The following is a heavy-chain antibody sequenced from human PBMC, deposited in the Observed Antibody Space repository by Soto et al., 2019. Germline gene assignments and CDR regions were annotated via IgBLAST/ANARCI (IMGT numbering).Heavy chain of an antibody. CDR3: ARRGSQRYYYYGMDG. CDR1: GFTFSSYS. CDR2: ISRSSSYI. D-gene: IGHD6-25*01. V-gene: IGHV3-21*01. J-gene: IGHJ6*02. Sequence: EVQLVESGGGLVKPGGSLRLSCAASGFTFSSYSMNWVRQAPGTGLEWVSSISRSSSYIYYADSVKGRFTISRDNAKNSLYLQMNSRRAEDTAGYYGARRGSQRYYYYGMDGWGQGTTVTVSS.